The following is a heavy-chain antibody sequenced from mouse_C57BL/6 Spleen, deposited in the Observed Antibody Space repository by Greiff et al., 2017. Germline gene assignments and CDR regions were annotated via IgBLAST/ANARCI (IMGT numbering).Heavy chain of an antibody. CDR1: GYAFSSYW. CDR3: ARWGSGYDDAAMDY. CDR2: IYPGDGDT. Sequence: QVQLKQSGAELVKPGASVKISCKASGYAFSSYWMNWVKQRPGKGLEWIGQIYPGDGDTNYNGKFKGKATLTADKSSSTAYMQLSSLTSEDSAVYFCARWGSGYDDAAMDYWGQGTSVTVSS. J-gene: IGHJ4*01. D-gene: IGHD2-2*01. V-gene: IGHV1-80*01.